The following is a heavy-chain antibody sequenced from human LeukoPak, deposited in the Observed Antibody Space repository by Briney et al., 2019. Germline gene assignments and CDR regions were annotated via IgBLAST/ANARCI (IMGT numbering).Heavy chain of an antibody. Sequence: GGSLRLSCAASGFTFSSYALTCVRQAPGKGLEWVSTITGSGGYTYHADSVKGRFTIHRVNSKNPLLLRMESLRAEDTAVYFCAKQSLYDSSGHFQYWGQGTLVTVSS. CDR2: ITGSGGYT. V-gene: IGHV3-23*01. J-gene: IGHJ4*02. CDR1: GFTFSSYA. CDR3: AKQSLYDSSGHFQY. D-gene: IGHD3-22*01.